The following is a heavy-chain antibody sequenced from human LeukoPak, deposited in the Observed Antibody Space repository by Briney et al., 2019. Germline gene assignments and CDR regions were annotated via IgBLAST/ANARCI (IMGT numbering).Heavy chain of an antibody. J-gene: IGHJ4*02. CDR1: GGSFSGYY. D-gene: IGHD3-9*01. CDR2: INHSGST. V-gene: IGHV4-34*01. Sequence: SETLSLTCAVYGGSFSGYYWSWIRQPPGKGLEWIGEINHSGSTNYNPSLKSRVTLSVDTSKNHFSLNLSSVTAADTAVYYCVTSPYDILTGYPDYFDYWGQGTLVTVSS. CDR3: VTSPYDILTGYPDYFDY.